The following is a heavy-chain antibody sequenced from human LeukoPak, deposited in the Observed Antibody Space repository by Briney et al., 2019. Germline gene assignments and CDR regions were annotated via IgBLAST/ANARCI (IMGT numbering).Heavy chain of an antibody. Sequence: GESLKISCKGSGYSFTDYWIGWVCQMPGKGLEWMGIIYPGDSDSIYSPSFKGQVTISADKSISTAYLQWSSLKASDTAMYYCARGDYGDYGGAFDIWGQGTMVTVSS. D-gene: IGHD4-17*01. J-gene: IGHJ3*02. CDR1: GYSFTDYW. CDR3: ARGDYGDYGGAFDI. V-gene: IGHV5-51*01. CDR2: IYPGDSDS.